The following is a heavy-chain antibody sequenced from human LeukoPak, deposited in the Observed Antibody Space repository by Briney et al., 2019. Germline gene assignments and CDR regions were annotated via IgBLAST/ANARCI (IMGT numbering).Heavy chain of an antibody. V-gene: IGHV1-8*03. J-gene: IGHJ4*02. CDR1: GYSFTTYH. CDR3: ARTTSFTASGYDC. Sequence: ASVKVSCKTSGYSFTTYHINWVRQASGQGLECLGWMNPYTGDTGYAQRFQGRLSITSDTSISTAYMELGSLKSDDTAVYFWARTTSFTASGYDCWGQGTLVTVSS. CDR2: MNPYTGDT. D-gene: IGHD6-25*01.